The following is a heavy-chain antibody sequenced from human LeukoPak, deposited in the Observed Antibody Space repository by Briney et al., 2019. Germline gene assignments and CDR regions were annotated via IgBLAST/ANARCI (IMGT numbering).Heavy chain of an antibody. V-gene: IGHV4-39*01. D-gene: IGHD2-2*01. CDR2: IYYSGST. CDR1: GGSISSSSYY. Sequence: SSETLSLTCTVSGGSISSSSYYWGWIRQPPGKGLEWIGSIYYSGSTYYNPSLKSRVTISVDTSKNQFSLKLSSVTAADTAVYYCARPLDCSSTSCYPPPFDIWGQGTMVTVSS. J-gene: IGHJ3*02. CDR3: ARPLDCSSTSCYPPPFDI.